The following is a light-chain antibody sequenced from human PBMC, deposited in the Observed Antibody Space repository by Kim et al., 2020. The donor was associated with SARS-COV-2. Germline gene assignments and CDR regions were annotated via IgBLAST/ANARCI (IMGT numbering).Light chain of an antibody. CDR1: GSDVGHYNY. Sequence: GQSITISCTGTGSDVGHYNYVSWYQQHPGKAPKLTIYDVSNRPSGASDRFSGSKSDNTASLTISGLQAEDEADYYCSSYTSNSTYVFGTGTKVTVL. V-gene: IGLV2-14*03. CDR2: DVS. CDR3: SSYTSNSTYV. J-gene: IGLJ1*01.